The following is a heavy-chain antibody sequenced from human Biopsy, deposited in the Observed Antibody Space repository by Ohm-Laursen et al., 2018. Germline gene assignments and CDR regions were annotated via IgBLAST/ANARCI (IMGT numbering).Heavy chain of an antibody. D-gene: IGHD3-22*01. CDR1: GGSISNNNYY. Sequence: SGTLSLTCTVSGGSISNNNYYWGWIRQPPGKGLEWIGSIFYRGSTHYKPSLKSRVNITVDTSKTQFSLNLNSVTAADTAVSYCARDYDTSGYYYVSWGQGTLVTVSS. V-gene: IGHV4-39*01. J-gene: IGHJ5*02. CDR2: IFYRGST. CDR3: ARDYDTSGYYYVS.